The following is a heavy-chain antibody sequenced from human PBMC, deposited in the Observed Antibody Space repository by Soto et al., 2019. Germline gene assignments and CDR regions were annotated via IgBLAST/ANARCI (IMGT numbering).Heavy chain of an antibody. D-gene: IGHD6-13*01. CDR2: IYPGDSDT. J-gene: IGHJ6*02. Sequence: PGESLKISCKCSGYSFTSYWIGWVRQMPGKGLEWMGIIYPGDSDTRYSPSFQGQVTISADKSISTAYLQWSSLKASDTAMYYCASRSSSWYYYYGMDVWGQGTTVTVSS. CDR1: GYSFTSYW. CDR3: ASRSSSWYYYYGMDV. V-gene: IGHV5-51*01.